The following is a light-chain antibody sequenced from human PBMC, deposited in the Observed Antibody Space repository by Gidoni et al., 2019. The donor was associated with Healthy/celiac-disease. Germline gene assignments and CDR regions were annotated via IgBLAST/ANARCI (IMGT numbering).Light chain of an antibody. CDR1: QYIGSS. V-gene: IGKV1-9*01. CDR2: AAA. CDR3: QQLCISPPT. J-gene: IGKJ4*01. Sequence: DVQLTQSPSFLSASVGARVTITCRASQYIGSSLAWYQRKSGEAPKFLIYAAATLQSGVPSRFSGSGSGTEFTLTISSLQAEDFATYYCQQLCISPPTFGGGTKVEIK.